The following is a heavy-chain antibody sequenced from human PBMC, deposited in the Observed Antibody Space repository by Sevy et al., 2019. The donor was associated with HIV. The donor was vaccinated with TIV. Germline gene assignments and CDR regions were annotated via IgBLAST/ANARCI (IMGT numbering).Heavy chain of an antibody. CDR1: GGSISSYY. CDR2: IYYSGST. V-gene: IGHV4-59*01. CDR3: ARSRLYYYGSGSYFPHYYFDY. J-gene: IGHJ4*02. Sequence: SETLSLTCTVSGGSISSYYWSWIRQPPGKGLEGIGYIYYSGSTNYNPSLKSRVTISVDTSKNQFSLKLSSVTAAETAVYYCARSRLYYYGSGSYFPHYYFDYWGQGTLVTVSS. D-gene: IGHD3-10*01.